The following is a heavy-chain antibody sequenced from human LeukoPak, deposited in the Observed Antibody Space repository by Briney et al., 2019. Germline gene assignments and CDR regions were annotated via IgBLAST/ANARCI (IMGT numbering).Heavy chain of an antibody. D-gene: IGHD3-16*02. J-gene: IGHJ4*02. CDR3: AKSPIGGVIAHFDY. V-gene: IGHV3-9*01. CDR1: GFTFDDYA. Sequence: PGGSLRLSCAASGFTFDDYAMHWVRQAPGKGLEWVSGISWNSGSIGYADSVKGRFTISRDNAKNSLYLQMNSLRAEDTALYYCAKSPIGGVIAHFDYWGQGTLVTVSS. CDR2: ISWNSGSI.